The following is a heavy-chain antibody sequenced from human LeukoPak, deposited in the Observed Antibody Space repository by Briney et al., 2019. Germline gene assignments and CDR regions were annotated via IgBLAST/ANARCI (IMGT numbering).Heavy chain of an antibody. Sequence: GGSLRLSCAASGFTFSSYAMNWVRQAPRKGLEWVSAISGSGGNTYYPDSVKGRFTISRDNSKNTLYLQMDSLRAEDTAVYYCAKPGYCSGGSCSNWFDPWGQGTLVTVSS. D-gene: IGHD2-15*01. J-gene: IGHJ5*02. V-gene: IGHV3-23*01. CDR3: AKPGYCSGGSCSNWFDP. CDR2: ISGSGGNT. CDR1: GFTFSSYA.